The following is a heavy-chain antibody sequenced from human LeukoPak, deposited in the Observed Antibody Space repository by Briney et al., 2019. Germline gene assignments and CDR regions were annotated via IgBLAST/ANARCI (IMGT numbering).Heavy chain of an antibody. D-gene: IGHD5-24*01. CDR2: IYYSGSS. V-gene: IGHV4-34*09. CDR3: ARNRDGYNSFDY. CDR1: GGSFSGYY. J-gene: IGHJ4*02. Sequence: SETLSLTCAVYGGSFSGYYWSWIRQPPGKGLEWIGYIYYSGSSYYNPSLRSRVTISVDTSKNHFSLKLSSVTAADTAVYYCARNRDGYNSFDYWGQGTLVTVSS.